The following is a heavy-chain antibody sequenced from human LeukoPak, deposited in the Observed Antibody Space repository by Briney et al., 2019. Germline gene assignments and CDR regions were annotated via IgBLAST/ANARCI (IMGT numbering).Heavy chain of an antibody. CDR1: GFTFGSYS. V-gene: IGHV3-21*01. J-gene: IGHJ4*02. CDR3: ARDPGIAARPLHFDY. Sequence: PGGSVRLSCAASGFTFGSYSMNWVRQAPGKGLEWVSSISSSSSYIYYADSVKGRFTISRDNAKNSLYLQMNSLRAEDTAVYYCARDPGIAARPLHFDYWGQGTLVTVSS. D-gene: IGHD6-6*01. CDR2: ISSSSSYI.